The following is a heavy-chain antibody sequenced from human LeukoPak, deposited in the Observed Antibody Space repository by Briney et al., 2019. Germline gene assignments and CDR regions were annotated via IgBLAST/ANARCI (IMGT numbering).Heavy chain of an antibody. V-gene: IGHV4-31*03. Sequence: SETLSLTCTVSGGSITSGGYYWSWIRQHPEKGLEWIGHIYYSGSTFYTPSLKSRVTILVDTSKSQFSLNLSSVTAADTAVYYCARAVYNYGDADLDHWGQGTLVTVSS. D-gene: IGHD5-18*01. J-gene: IGHJ4*02. CDR2: IYYSGST. CDR3: ARAVYNYGDADLDH. CDR1: GGSITSGGYY.